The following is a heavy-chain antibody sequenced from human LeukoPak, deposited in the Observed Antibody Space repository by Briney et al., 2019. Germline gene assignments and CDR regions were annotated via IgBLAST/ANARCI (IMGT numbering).Heavy chain of an antibody. CDR3: ACTPYDFWSGYSQGYYYYYMDV. CDR2: IYTSGST. Sequence: PSETLSLTCTVSGGSISSYYWSWIRQPAGKGLEWIGRIYTSGSTNYNPSLKSRVTMSVDTSKNQFSLKLSSVTAADTAVYYCACTPYDFWSGYSQGYYYYYMDVWGKGTTVTVSS. CDR1: GGSISSYY. V-gene: IGHV4-4*07. D-gene: IGHD3-3*01. J-gene: IGHJ6*03.